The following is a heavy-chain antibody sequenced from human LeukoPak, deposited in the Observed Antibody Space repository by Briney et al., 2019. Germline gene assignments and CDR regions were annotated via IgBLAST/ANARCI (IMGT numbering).Heavy chain of an antibody. CDR1: GFAFTIYT. CDR2: ISGRGDTT. D-gene: IGHD1-1*01. J-gene: IGHJ4*02. Sequence: PGGSLRLSCTASGFAFTIYTMNWVRQAPGKGLEWVSGISGRGDTTFYADSVKGRFTISRDNSKNTVYLQMNSLRAGDTAIYYCSKDLCDWNFFDSWGQGTLVTVSS. CDR3: SKDLCDWNFFDS. V-gene: IGHV3-23*01.